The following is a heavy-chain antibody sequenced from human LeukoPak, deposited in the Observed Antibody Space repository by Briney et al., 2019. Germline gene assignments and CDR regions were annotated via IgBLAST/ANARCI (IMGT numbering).Heavy chain of an antibody. Sequence: GGSLRLSCADSGFTFSSHSMSWVRQAPGMGLEWVSSIIGSSKYIFYADSVKGRFTISRDNAKNSLYLQMNSLRVEDTAVYYCARARICGGSSCYSRGFDYWGQGTLVTVSS. J-gene: IGHJ4*02. D-gene: IGHD2-15*01. CDR1: GFTFSSHS. CDR3: ARARICGGSSCYSRGFDY. CDR2: IIGSSKYI. V-gene: IGHV3-21*01.